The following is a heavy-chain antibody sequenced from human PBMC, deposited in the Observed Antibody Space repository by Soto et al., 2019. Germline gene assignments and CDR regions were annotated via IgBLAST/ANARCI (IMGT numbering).Heavy chain of an antibody. CDR3: AHEGYGSDNWYEP. Sequence: QISLKESGPTLVQPTQTLTLTCTFSGFSLTSNGVGVGWIRQPPGKALEWLALIYWDDTERYSPSLKTRLTITKDTSKNQVVLTMTYMDPVDTATYYCAHEGYGSDNWYEPWGQGTLVTVSS. D-gene: IGHD6-13*01. V-gene: IGHV2-5*02. CDR1: GFSLTSNGVG. J-gene: IGHJ5*02. CDR2: IYWDDTE.